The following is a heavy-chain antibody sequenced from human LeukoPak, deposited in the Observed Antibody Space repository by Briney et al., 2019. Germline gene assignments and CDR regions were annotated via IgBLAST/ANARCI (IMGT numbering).Heavy chain of an antibody. CDR3: AITSGGLLGQFDS. Sequence: GGSLRLSCAASGFTFSSYAMNWVRQAPEKGLEWVSVISASGGTTYYAGSVKGRFTISRDNSKNTLYLQMSNLSAEDTALYYCAITSGGLLGQFDSWGQGTLVTVSS. CDR2: ISASGGTT. CDR1: GFTFSSYA. J-gene: IGHJ4*02. V-gene: IGHV3-23*01. D-gene: IGHD1-26*01.